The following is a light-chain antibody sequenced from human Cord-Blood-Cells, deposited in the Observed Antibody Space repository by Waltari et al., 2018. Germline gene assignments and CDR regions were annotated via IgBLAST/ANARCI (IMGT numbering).Light chain of an antibody. CDR2: EGS. V-gene: IGLV2-23*03. Sequence: QSALTQPASVSGSPGQSITISCTGTSSDVGSYNLVSWYQQHPGKAPKLMIYEGSKRPSVVSNRFAGSNSGNTASLTLSGLQAEDEADYYCCSYAGSSTFHVVFGGGTKLTVL. J-gene: IGLJ2*01. CDR3: CSYAGSSTFHVV. CDR1: SSDVGSYNL.